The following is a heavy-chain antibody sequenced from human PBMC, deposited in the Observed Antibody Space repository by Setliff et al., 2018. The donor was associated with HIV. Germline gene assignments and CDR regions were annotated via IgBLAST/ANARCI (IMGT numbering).Heavy chain of an antibody. Sequence: SQTLPLTCVISGDSASSNTAAWNWIRQSPSRGLEWLGRTYYRSKWSNDYAVSVKSRITINPDTSKNQFSLQLNSVTPEDTAVYFCARGGDWDYNYYMDVWDKGTTVTVSS. CDR3: ARGGDWDYNYYMDV. V-gene: IGHV6-1*01. J-gene: IGHJ6*03. CDR1: GDSASSNTAA. CDR2: TYYRSKWSN. D-gene: IGHD3-16*01.